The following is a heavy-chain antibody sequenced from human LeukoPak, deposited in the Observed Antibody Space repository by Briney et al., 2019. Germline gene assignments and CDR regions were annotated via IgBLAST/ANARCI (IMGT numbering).Heavy chain of an antibody. CDR3: ARWGQLWLRPVGYYYGMDV. CDR2: NYHSGST. Sequence: PSETLSLTCAVSGGSISSSNWWSWVRQPPGKGLEWIGENYHSGSTNYNRCLKSRVSRSVDKSMNQFSLKLSSVTAADTAVYYCARWGQLWLRPVGYYYGMDVWGQGTTVTVSS. CDR1: GGSISSSNW. V-gene: IGHV4-4*02. J-gene: IGHJ6*02. D-gene: IGHD5-18*01.